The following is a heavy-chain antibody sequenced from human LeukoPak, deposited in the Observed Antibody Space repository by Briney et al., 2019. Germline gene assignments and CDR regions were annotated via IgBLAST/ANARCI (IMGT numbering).Heavy chain of an antibody. CDR2: INHSGST. J-gene: IGHJ4*02. D-gene: IGHD4-11*01. CDR1: GGSFSGYY. Sequence: SETLSLTCAVYGGSFSGYYWSWIRQPPGKGLEWIGEINHSGSTNYNPSLKSRVTISVDTSKNQFSLKLSSVTAADTAVYYCARGISTTGHDYWGPGTLVTVSS. CDR3: ARGISTTGHDY. V-gene: IGHV4-34*01.